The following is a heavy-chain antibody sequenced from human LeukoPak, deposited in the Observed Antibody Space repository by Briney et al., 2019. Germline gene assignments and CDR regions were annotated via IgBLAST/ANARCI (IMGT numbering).Heavy chain of an antibody. V-gene: IGHV3-11*04. Sequence: GGSLRLSRAASGFTFSDYYMSWIRQAPGKGLEWVPYISGSGGTIYYADSVKGRFTISRDNAKNSLHLQLNSLRAEDTAVYYCAREACSGGSCYSFRVQGTFDIWGQGTMVTVSS. D-gene: IGHD2-15*01. CDR3: AREACSGGSCYSFRVQGTFDI. J-gene: IGHJ3*02. CDR1: GFTFSDYY. CDR2: ISGSGGTI.